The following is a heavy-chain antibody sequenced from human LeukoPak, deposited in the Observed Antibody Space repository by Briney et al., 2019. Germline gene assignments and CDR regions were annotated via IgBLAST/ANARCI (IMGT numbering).Heavy chain of an antibody. D-gene: IGHD2-8*02. CDR1: GFTFSMYW. CDR3: AREVYPGGLLNTAFDL. CDR2: IYEGGGSD. Sequence: QPGGSLRLSCEVSGFTFSMYWMTWVPQAPGKGLERVANIYEGGGSDWYVDSLKGRFSISRSNAKKSLYLQKNGLRGEDTAVYYCAREVYPGGLLNTAFDLWGQGALVTVSS. J-gene: IGHJ4*02. V-gene: IGHV3-7*01.